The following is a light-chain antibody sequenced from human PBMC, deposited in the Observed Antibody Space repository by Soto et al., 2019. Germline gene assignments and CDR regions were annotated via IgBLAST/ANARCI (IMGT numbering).Light chain of an antibody. J-gene: IGLJ2*01. CDR2: RND. CDR3: AVWDDSLSGRF. V-gene: IGLV1-47*01. CDR1: SSNIGSNY. Sequence: QSVLTQPPSASGTPGQRVTISCSGSSSNIGSNYVYWFQQLPGTAPKLLIYRNDQRPSGVPDRFSGSKSGTSASLAISGLRSEDEADYYCAVWDDSLSGRFFGGGTKVTVL.